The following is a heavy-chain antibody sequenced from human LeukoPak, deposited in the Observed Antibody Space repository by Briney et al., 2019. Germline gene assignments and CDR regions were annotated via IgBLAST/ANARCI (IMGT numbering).Heavy chain of an antibody. CDR1: GGSINGYY. Sequence: SETLSLTCTVSGGSINGYYWTWIRQPPGEGLDWIGYIYYSGSTNYNPSLKSRVTISVDTSKNQFSQNLSSLTAADTAVYYCARRYCYGGSCYSAHDYWGQGTLVTVSS. D-gene: IGHD2-15*01. CDR2: IYYSGST. J-gene: IGHJ4*02. V-gene: IGHV4-59*08. CDR3: ARRYCYGGSCYSAHDY.